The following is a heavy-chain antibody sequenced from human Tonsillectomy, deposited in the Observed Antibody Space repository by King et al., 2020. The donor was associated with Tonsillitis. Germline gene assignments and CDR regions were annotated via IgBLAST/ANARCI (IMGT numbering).Heavy chain of an antibody. Sequence: QLQESGPGLVKPSETLSLTCTVSGGSISSSCYYWGWLRQPPGKGLEWIGSMYYSGRTYYHPSLKTRVTISVDKSKNQFSLKLSSVTAADSAVYYCASSLSASGHLVSCVVYWGRGTLVTVSS. J-gene: IGHJ4*02. CDR2: MYYSGRT. D-gene: IGHD6-13*01. CDR3: ASSLSASGHLVSCVVY. V-gene: IGHV4-39*01. CDR1: GGSISSSCYY.